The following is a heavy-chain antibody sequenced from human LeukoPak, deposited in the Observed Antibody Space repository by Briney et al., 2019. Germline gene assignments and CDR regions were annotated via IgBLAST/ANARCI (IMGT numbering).Heavy chain of an antibody. V-gene: IGHV4-59*12. CDR3: AREGAAAGYYYYYYYMDV. CDR1: GGSISSYY. D-gene: IGHD6-13*01. J-gene: IGHJ6*03. CDR2: IYYSGST. Sequence: SETLSLTCTVSGGSISSYYWSWIRQPPGKGLEWIGYIYYSGSTNYNPSLKSRVTISVDTSKNQFSLKLRSVTAADTAVYYCAREGAAAGYYYYYYYMDVWGKGTTVTISS.